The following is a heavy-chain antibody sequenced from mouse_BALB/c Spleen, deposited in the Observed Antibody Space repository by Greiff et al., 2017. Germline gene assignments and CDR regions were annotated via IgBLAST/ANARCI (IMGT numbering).Heavy chain of an antibody. Sequence: EVKLVESGGGLVKPGGSLKLSCAASGFAFSSYDMSWVRQTPEKRLEWVAYISSGGGSTYYPDTVKGRFTISRDNARNILYLQMSSLRSEDTAMYYCARWDYYAMDYWGQGTSVTVSS. CDR3: ARWDYYAMDY. CDR2: ISSGGGST. V-gene: IGHV5-12-1*01. J-gene: IGHJ4*01. CDR1: GFAFSSYD.